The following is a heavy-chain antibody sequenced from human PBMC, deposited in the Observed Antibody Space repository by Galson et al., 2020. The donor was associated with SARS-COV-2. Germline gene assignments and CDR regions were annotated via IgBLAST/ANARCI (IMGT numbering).Heavy chain of an antibody. V-gene: IGHV3-66*01. CDR3: ARERNRRAVATTFQH. J-gene: IGHJ1*01. CDR2: IYSGDST. D-gene: IGHD6-19*01. CDR1: GFTVSTNY. Sequence: GSLRLSCAASGFTVSTNYMSWVRQAPGKGLEWVSVIYSGDSTYYADSVKGRFTISRDNMKNTLYLQMTSLRVEDTAVYYCARERNRRAVATTFQHGGQGTLVTVSS.